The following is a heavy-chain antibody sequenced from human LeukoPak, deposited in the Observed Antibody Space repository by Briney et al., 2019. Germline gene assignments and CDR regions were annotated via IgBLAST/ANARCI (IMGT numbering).Heavy chain of an antibody. V-gene: IGHV1-46*01. CDR2: INPSGGST. J-gene: IGHJ4*02. Sequence: ASVKVSCKASGYTFTSHYMHWVRQAPGQGLEWMGIINPSGGSTSYAQKFQGRVTMTRDTSTSTVYMELSSLRSEDTAVYYCARGGHYYDSSGYFDYWGQGTLVTVSS. D-gene: IGHD3-22*01. CDR3: ARGGHYYDSSGYFDY. CDR1: GYTFTSHY.